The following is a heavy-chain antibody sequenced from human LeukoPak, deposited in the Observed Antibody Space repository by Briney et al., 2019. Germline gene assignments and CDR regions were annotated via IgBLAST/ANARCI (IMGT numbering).Heavy chain of an antibody. Sequence: GASVKVSCKASGYTFTSYYMHWVRQAPGQGLEWMGIINPSGGSTSYAQKFQGRVTMTTDTSTSTAYMELRSLRSDDTAVYYCARDSDPSLMIVVVIRGDDAFDIWGQGTMVTVSS. D-gene: IGHD3-22*01. CDR3: ARDSDPSLMIVVVIRGDDAFDI. CDR1: GYTFTSYY. CDR2: INPSGGST. J-gene: IGHJ3*02. V-gene: IGHV1-46*01.